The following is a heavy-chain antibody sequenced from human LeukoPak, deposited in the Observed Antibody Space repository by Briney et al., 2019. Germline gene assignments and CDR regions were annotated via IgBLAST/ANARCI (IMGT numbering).Heavy chain of an antibody. J-gene: IGHJ6*03. CDR1: GFTFDDYA. V-gene: IGHV3-43D*03. D-gene: IGHD6-13*01. CDR3: AKPLGSSSWYYMDV. CDR2: IIWDGGST. Sequence: GGSLRLSCAASGFTFDDYAMHWVRQAPGKGLEWVSLIIWDGGSTYYADSVKGRFTISRDNSKNSLYLQMNSLRAEDTALYYCAKPLGSSSWYYMDVWGKGTTVTVSS.